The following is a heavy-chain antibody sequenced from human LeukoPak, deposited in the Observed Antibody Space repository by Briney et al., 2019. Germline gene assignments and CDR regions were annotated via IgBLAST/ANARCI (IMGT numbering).Heavy chain of an antibody. CDR2: IYYTGNT. V-gene: IGHV4-59*01. CDR3: ARWNYDSSGHRPFDI. J-gene: IGHJ3*02. CDR1: GGSISNYY. D-gene: IGHD3-22*01. Sequence: PSETLSLTCTVSGGSISNYYWIWIRQPPGKGLEWIGYIYYTGNTNYNPFLKSRVTISVDTSKNQFSLMLFSVTAADTAVYYCARWNYDSSGHRPFDIWGQGTMVTVSS.